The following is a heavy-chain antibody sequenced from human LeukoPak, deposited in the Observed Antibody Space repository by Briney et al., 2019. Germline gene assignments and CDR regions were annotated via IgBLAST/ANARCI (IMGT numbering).Heavy chain of an antibody. CDR2: INPNSGGT. CDR1: GYTFTGYY. D-gene: IGHD5-18*01. Sequence: ASVKVSCKASGYTFTGYYMPWVRQAPGQGLEWMGRINPNSGGTNYAQKFQGRVTMTRDTSISTAYMELSRLRSDDTAVYYCARVGGRYSYGYYYYMDVWGKGTTVTVSS. V-gene: IGHV1-2*06. CDR3: ARVGGRYSYGYYYYMDV. J-gene: IGHJ6*03.